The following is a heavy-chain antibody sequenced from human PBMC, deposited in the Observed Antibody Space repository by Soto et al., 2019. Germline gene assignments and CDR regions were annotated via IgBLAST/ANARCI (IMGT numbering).Heavy chain of an antibody. Sequence: GGSLRLSCAASGFTFSSYGMHWVRQAPGKGLEWVAVIWYDGSNKYYADSVKGRFTISRDNSKNTLYLQMNSLRAEDTAVYYCARDQWRRYSYGFNFDYWGQGTLVTVSS. J-gene: IGHJ4*02. CDR3: ARDQWRRYSYGFNFDY. CDR1: GFTFSSYG. D-gene: IGHD5-18*01. CDR2: IWYDGSNK. V-gene: IGHV3-33*01.